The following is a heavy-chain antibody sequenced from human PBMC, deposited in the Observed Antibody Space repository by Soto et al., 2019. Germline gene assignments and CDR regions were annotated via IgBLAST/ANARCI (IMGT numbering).Heavy chain of an antibody. Sequence: LSLTCTVSGGSISSGGYYWSWIRQHPGKGLEWIGYIYYSGSTYYNPSLKSRVTISVDTSKNQFSLKLSSVTAADTAVYYCARSGYSYGPNPLLYWGQGTLVIVSS. V-gene: IGHV4-31*03. CDR3: ARSGYSYGPNPLLY. J-gene: IGHJ4*02. CDR1: GGSISSGGYY. CDR2: IYYSGST. D-gene: IGHD5-18*01.